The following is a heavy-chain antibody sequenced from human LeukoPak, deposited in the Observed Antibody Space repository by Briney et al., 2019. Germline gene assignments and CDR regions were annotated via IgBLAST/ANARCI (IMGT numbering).Heavy chain of an antibody. Sequence: GGSLRLSCAASGFTFSSYSMNWVRQAPGKGLEWVSSISSSSSYIYYADSVKGRFTISRDNAKNSLYLQMNSLRAEDTALYYCAKDRQTYYYDSSGYLTVFDYWGQGTLVTVSS. D-gene: IGHD3-22*01. CDR2: ISSSSSYI. CDR3: AKDRQTYYYDSSGYLTVFDY. V-gene: IGHV3-21*04. CDR1: GFTFSSYS. J-gene: IGHJ4*02.